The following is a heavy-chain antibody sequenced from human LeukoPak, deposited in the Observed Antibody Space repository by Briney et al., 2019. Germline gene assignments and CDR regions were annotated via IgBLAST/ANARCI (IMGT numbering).Heavy chain of an antibody. J-gene: IGHJ4*02. CDR1: GYSFTSYW. CDR3: ALSFPGGTSFDY. D-gene: IGHD1-1*01. V-gene: IGHV5-10-1*01. Sequence: GESLKISCKGSGYSFTSYWISWVRQMPGKGLGWMGRIDPSDSYTNYSPPFQGHVTISADKSISTAYLQWSSLKASDTAMYYCALSFPGGTSFDYWGQGTLVTVSS. CDR2: IDPSDSYT.